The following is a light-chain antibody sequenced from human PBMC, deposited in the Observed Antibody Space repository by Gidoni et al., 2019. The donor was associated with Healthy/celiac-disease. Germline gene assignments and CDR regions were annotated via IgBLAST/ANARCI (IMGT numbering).Light chain of an antibody. Sequence: EIVMTQSPATLSVSPGERATLACRASQSISSNLAWDQQKPGQAPRLLIYGASTRATGIPARFSGSGSGTEFTLTIRSLQSDDFAVEFCQQFDNWPPGTFGQGTKVEIK. V-gene: IGKV3-15*01. CDR2: GAS. J-gene: IGKJ1*01. CDR3: QQFDNWPPGT. CDR1: QSISSN.